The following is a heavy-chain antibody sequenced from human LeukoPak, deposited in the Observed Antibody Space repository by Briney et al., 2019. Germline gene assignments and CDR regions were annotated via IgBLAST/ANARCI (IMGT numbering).Heavy chain of an antibody. CDR1: GDSFSSHY. J-gene: IGHJ3*02. CDR2: ISYIGTT. D-gene: IGHD4-17*01. CDR3: ARDLVTVTKGFDI. V-gene: IGHV4-59*11. Sequence: SETLSLTCAVSGDSFSSHYWTWIRQPPGRGLEWIGYISYIGTTNYNPSLKSRVTISIGTSKNQFSLKLSSVTTADTAVYYCARDLVTVTKGFDIWGLGTMVSVSS.